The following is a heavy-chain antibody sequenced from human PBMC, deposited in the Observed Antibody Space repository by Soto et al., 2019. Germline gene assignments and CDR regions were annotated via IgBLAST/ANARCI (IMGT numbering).Heavy chain of an antibody. CDR1: GFTFRDYY. J-gene: IGHJ6*02. V-gene: IGHV3-11*05. CDR3: AIEYYYTMDV. Sequence: QVQLVESGRGLVRPGGSLRLSCEASGFTFRDYYMTWFRQAQGKGLEWLSYIDSSTKDTNYGDSVKGRFTISRDNAKNSLYLQMNSLRADDTAVYYGAIEYYYTMDVWGQGTMVTVSS. CDR2: IDSSTKDT.